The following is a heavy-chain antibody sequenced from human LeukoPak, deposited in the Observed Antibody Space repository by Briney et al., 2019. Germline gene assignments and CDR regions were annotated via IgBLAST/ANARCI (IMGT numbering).Heavy chain of an antibody. Sequence: SQTLSLTCTVSGGSISSGGYYWSWIRQHPGKGLEWIGYIYYSGSTYYNPSLKSRVTISVDTSKNQFSLKLSSVTAADTAVYYCARVAIPYDISPYYDGYMDVWGKGTTVTVSS. CDR1: GGSISSGGYY. D-gene: IGHD3-22*01. J-gene: IGHJ6*03. CDR2: IYYSGST. CDR3: ARVAIPYDISPYYDGYMDV. V-gene: IGHV4-31*03.